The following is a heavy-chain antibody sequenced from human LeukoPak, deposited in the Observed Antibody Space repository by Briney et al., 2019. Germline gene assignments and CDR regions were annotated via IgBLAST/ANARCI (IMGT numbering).Heavy chain of an antibody. CDR1: EFTFSNFG. J-gene: IGHJ4*02. CDR3: ARGFDYFDY. D-gene: IGHD3-10*01. V-gene: IGHV3-48*02. Sequence: GGSLRLSCAASEFTFSNFGMNWVRQAPGKGLEWVSYISSSSSSIYYADSVRGRVTISRDNAKNSLYLQMNSLRDEDTAVYYCARGFDYFDYWGQGTLVTVSS. CDR2: ISSSSSSI.